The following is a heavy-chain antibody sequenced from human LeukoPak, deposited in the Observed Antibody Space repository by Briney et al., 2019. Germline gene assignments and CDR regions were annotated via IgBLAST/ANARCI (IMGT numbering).Heavy chain of an antibody. CDR2: ISSSSTYI. Sequence: TGGSLRLSCAASGFTFSSYSMNWVRQAPGKGLEWVSCISSSSTYIYYADSVKGRFTISRDDAKNSLYLQMNSLRAEDTAVYYCARNFLVPRVSGMDFWGQGTTVTVSS. V-gene: IGHV3-21*01. CDR1: GFTFSSYS. D-gene: IGHD2-8*02. J-gene: IGHJ6*02. CDR3: ARNFLVPRVSGMDF.